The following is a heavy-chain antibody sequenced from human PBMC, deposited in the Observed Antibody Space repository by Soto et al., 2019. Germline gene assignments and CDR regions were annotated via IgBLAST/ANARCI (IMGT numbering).Heavy chain of an antibody. V-gene: IGHV4-34*01. CDR1: GGSFSGYY. D-gene: IGHD6-13*01. CDR2: INHSGST. Sequence: SETLSLTCAVYGGSFSGYYWSWIRQPPGKGLEWIGEINHSGSTNYNPSLKSRVTISVDTSKNQFSLNLSSVTAADTAVYYCATLSSSWYIGTVPQSDYWGQGTLVTVSS. J-gene: IGHJ4*02. CDR3: ATLSSSWYIGTVPQSDY.